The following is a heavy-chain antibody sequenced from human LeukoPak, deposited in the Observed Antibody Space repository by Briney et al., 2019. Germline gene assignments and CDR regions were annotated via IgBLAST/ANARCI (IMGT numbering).Heavy chain of an antibody. V-gene: IGHV3-7*01. CDR1: GFTFSSYW. J-gene: IGHJ4*02. Sequence: GGSLRLSCAASGFTFSSYWMHWVRQAPGKGLEWVANIKQDGSEKYYVDSVKGRFTISRDNAKNSLYLQMNSLRAEDTAVYYCARWWELGDFDYWGQGTLVTVSS. D-gene: IGHD2-15*01. CDR3: ARWWELGDFDY. CDR2: IKQDGSEK.